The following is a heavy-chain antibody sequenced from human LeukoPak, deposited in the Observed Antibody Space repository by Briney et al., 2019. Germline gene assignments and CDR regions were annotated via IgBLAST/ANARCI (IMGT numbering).Heavy chain of an antibody. V-gene: IGHV3-23*01. D-gene: IGHD3-16*01. CDR2: IRGSGET. J-gene: IGHJ4*02. Sequence: PGGSLRLSCAASGLSFSSFAMSWVRQGPARGLEWVSSIRGSGETFYADSVKGRSTLYSDISRNTVYFQLNNLRVEDTAIYYCARASWVSSTNAVRWGQGTLVTVSS. CDR3: ARASWVSSTNAVR. CDR1: GLSFSSFA.